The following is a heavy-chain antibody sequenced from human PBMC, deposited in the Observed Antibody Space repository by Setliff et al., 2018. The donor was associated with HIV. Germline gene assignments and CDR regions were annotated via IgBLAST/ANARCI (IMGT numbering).Heavy chain of an antibody. CDR1: GGTFSGYA. D-gene: IGHD4-17*01. J-gene: IGHJ5*02. CDR2: IIPILGIA. V-gene: IGHV1-69*10. CDR3: ARGNYGDSDGDNWFDP. Sequence: SVKVSCKASGGTFSGYAISWVRQAPGQGLEWMGGIIPILGIANYAQKFQGRVTITTDESTSTAYMELSSLRSEDTAVYYCARGNYGDSDGDNWFDPWGQGTLVTVSS.